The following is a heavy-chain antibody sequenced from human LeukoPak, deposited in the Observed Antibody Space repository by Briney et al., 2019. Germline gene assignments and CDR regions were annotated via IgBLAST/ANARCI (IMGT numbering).Heavy chain of an antibody. Sequence: GGSLRLSCAASGFTFSSYGMHWVRQAPGKGLEWVAVVSYDGGSKHYQDSVNGRFTISRDNSKNTLYLQMNSLRAEDTAVYCCAKDFFPKTSVYYFDSWGQGTLVTVSS. CDR3: AKDFFPKTSVYYFDS. CDR2: VSYDGGSK. V-gene: IGHV3-30*18. J-gene: IGHJ4*02. D-gene: IGHD3-16*01. CDR1: GFTFSSYG.